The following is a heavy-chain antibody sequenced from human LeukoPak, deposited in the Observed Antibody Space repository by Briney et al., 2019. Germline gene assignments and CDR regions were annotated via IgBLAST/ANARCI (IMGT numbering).Heavy chain of an antibody. D-gene: IGHD3-9*01. CDR3: ARVGYYDILTGYYPWGYYYYGMDV. J-gene: IGHJ6*02. CDR1: GVTFSSYW. V-gene: IGHV3-7*04. CDR2: IKQDGSEK. Sequence: PGGSLRLSCAASGVTFSSYWMSWVRQAPGKGLEWVANIKQDGSEKYYVDSVKGRFTISRDNAKNSLYLQMNSLRAEDTAVYYCARVGYYDILTGYYPWGYYYYGMDVWGQGTTVTVSS.